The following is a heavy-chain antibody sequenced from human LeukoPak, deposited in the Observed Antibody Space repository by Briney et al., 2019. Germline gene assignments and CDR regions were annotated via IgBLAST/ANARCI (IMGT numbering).Heavy chain of an antibody. CDR2: ISSSSSTI. CDR3: ARETAGYSYGTLGVY. D-gene: IGHD5-18*01. CDR1: GFTFSSYS. J-gene: IGHJ4*02. V-gene: IGHV3-48*01. Sequence: GGSLRLSCAASGFTFSSYSMNWVRQAPGKGPEWVSYISSSSSTIYYADSVKGRLTISRDNAKNSLYLQMNSLRAEDTAVYYCARETAGYSYGTLGVYWGQGTLVTVSS.